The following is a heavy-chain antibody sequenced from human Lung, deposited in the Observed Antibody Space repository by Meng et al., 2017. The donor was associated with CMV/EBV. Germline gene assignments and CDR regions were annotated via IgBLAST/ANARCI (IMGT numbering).Heavy chain of an antibody. V-gene: IGHV3-30*02. CDR2: IRYDGTNI. CDR3: AKDRYGSLYYFDY. D-gene: IGHD5-18*01. Sequence: GGSXRLXXTGSGFTFNTYGMHWVRQAPGKGLEWVAFIRYDGTNIKYADSVKGRITISRDNSKNTLSLQMDSLRAEDTAVYYCAKDRYGSLYYFDYWGQGGLVTVS. CDR1: GFTFNTYG. J-gene: IGHJ4*02.